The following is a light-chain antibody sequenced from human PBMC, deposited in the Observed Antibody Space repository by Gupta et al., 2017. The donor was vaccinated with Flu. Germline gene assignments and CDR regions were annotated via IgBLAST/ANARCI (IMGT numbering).Light chain of an antibody. CDR2: YDD. J-gene: IGLJ3*02. CDR3: QVRDSSSDHRV. CDR1: NLGRKS. Sequence: SYVLTQPPSVSVAPGPPATITRGGNNLGRKSVHWYQQRPAQAPVLVVYYDDDRPSGIPERFSGSTAESTATPIISRVEVGEEADYYCQVRDSSSDHRVFGGGTKLTVL. V-gene: IGLV3-21*02.